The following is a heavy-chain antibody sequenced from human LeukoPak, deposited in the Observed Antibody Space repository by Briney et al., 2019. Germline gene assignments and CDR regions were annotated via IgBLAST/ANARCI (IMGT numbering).Heavy chain of an antibody. CDR3: ARNGPNNAFDY. V-gene: IGHV3-66*01. Sequence: GGSLRLSCAASGFTVSSNYMSWVRQAPGKGLEWVSVIYSGGSTYYADSVKGRFTISRDNSKNTLYLQMNSLRAEDTAVYYWARNGPNNAFDYWGQGTLVTVSS. CDR1: GFTVSSNY. CDR2: IYSGGST. D-gene: IGHD2-8*01. J-gene: IGHJ4*02.